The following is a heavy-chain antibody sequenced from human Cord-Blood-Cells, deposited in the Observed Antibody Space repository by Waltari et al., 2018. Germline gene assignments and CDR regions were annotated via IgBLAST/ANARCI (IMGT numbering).Heavy chain of an antibody. V-gene: IGHV3-23*01. CDR2: ISGSGGRT. D-gene: IGHD6-13*01. J-gene: IGHJ5*02. CDR3: AKYSSCYLFYP. Sequence: EVQLLESGGGLVQPGGSLRLSCAASGFTFSSYAMSWVRQAPVKGLEWVSAISGSGGRTYYADSVNRRFTISRYNSKNTLYLQMNSLRAEYTAVYYCAKYSSCYLFYPYGQGTLVTVSS. CDR1: GFTFSSYA.